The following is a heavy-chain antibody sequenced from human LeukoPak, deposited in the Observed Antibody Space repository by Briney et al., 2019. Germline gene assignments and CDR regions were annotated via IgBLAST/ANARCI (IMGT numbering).Heavy chain of an antibody. CDR1: GFTFSSYS. V-gene: IGHV3-21*01. CDR3: ARAGGSTVSHSDY. J-gene: IGHJ4*02. D-gene: IGHD4-17*01. CDR2: ISSSTSYI. Sequence: TGGSLRLSCAASGFTFSSYSMNWIRQAPGKGLEWVSSISSSTSYIYYADSVKGRFTISKDNAKNSLYLQMNSLRAEDTAVYYCARAGGSTVSHSDYWGQGTLVTVSS.